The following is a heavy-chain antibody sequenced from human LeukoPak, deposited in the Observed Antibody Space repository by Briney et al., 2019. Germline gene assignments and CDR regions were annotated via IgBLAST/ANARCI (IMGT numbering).Heavy chain of an antibody. Sequence: GGSLRLSCVASGFIFSSYRMNWVRQAPGKGLEWVSSITESSNYIYYADSVKGRFTISRDNAKNSLYLQMNSLRAEDTAVYYCARDRDSGWYNFDYWGQGTLVTVSS. V-gene: IGHV3-21*01. J-gene: IGHJ4*02. CDR3: ARDRDSGWYNFDY. D-gene: IGHD6-19*01. CDR1: GFIFSSYR. CDR2: ITESSNYI.